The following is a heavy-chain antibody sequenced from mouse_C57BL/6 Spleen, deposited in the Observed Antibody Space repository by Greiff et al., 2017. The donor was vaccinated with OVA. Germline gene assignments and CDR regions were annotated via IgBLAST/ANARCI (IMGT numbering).Heavy chain of an antibody. CDR2: ISSGGDYI. Sequence: EVQLVASGAGLVKPGGSLKLSCAASGFTFSSYAMSWVRQTPEKRLEWVAYISSGGDYIYYADTVQGRFTISRDNARNTLYLQMSSLKSEDTAMYYCTRGGYGSSYWYFDVWGTGTTVTVSS. D-gene: IGHD1-1*01. V-gene: IGHV5-9-1*02. CDR3: TRGGYGSSYWYFDV. CDR1: GFTFSSYA. J-gene: IGHJ1*03.